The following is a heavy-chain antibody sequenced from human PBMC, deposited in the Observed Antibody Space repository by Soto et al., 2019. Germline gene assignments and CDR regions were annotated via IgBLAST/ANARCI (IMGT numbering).Heavy chain of an antibody. CDR2: IYSGGST. J-gene: IGHJ6*02. CDR3: ARDRLEDRSAYYYYGMDV. CDR1: GFTVSSNY. Sequence: EVQLVESGGGLIQPGGSLRLSCAASGFTVSSNYMSWVCQAPGKGLEWVSVIYSGGSTYYADSVKGRFTISRDNSNNTLYLQMNSLRAEDTAVYYCARDRLEDRSAYYYYGMDVWGQGTTVTVSS. V-gene: IGHV3-53*01. D-gene: IGHD1-1*01.